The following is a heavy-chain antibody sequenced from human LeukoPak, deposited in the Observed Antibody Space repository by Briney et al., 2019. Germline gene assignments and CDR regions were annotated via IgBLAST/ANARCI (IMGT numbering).Heavy chain of an antibody. CDR3: AREDCSGYDSCYYYMDV. Sequence: GGSLRLSCAASGFTFDDYAMNWVRQAPGKGLEWVSGINWNGGSTGYADSVKGRFTISRDNAKNSLYLQMNSLRAEDTALYHCAREDCSGYDSCYYYMDVWGKGTTVTISS. D-gene: IGHD5-12*01. J-gene: IGHJ6*03. CDR1: GFTFDDYA. CDR2: INWNGGST. V-gene: IGHV3-20*01.